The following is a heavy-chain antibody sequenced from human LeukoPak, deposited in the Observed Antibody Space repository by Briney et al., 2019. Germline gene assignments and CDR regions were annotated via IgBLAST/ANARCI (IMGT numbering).Heavy chain of an antibody. J-gene: IGHJ6*04. CDR3: AREGGINYYYYGMDG. Sequence: PGRSLRLSCAASGFTFSSYGMHWVRQAPGKGLEWVAVIWYDGSNKYYADSVKGRFTISRDNSKNTLYLQMNSLRAEDTAVYYCAREGGINYYYYGMDGWGKGTTVTVSS. V-gene: IGHV3-33*01. CDR2: IWYDGSNK. CDR1: GFTFSSYG. D-gene: IGHD3-16*01.